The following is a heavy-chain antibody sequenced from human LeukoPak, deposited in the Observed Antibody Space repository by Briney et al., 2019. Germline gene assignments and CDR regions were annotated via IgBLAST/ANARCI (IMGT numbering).Heavy chain of an antibody. CDR3: AREDGYYGSGSHNVDP. V-gene: IGHV1-46*01. Sequence: ASVKVSCKASGYTFTSYYMHWVRQAPGQGLEWMGIINPSGGSTSYAQKFQGRVTMTRDTSTSTVYMELSSLRSEDTAVYYCAREDGYYGSGSHNVDPWGQGTLVTVSS. D-gene: IGHD3-10*01. J-gene: IGHJ5*02. CDR1: GYTFTSYY. CDR2: INPSGGST.